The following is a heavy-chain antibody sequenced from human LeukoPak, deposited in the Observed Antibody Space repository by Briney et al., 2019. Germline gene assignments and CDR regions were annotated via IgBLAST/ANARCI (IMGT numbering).Heavy chain of an antibody. J-gene: IGHJ6*03. CDR3: ARGRYSCGYVYYYYYMDV. CDR2: IIPIFGTA. D-gene: IGHD5-18*01. CDR1: GGTFSSYA. V-gene: IGHV1-69*13. Sequence: EASVKVSCKASGGTFSSYAISWVRQAPGQGLEWMGGIIPIFGTANYAQKFQGRVTITADESTSTAYMELSSLRSEDTAVYYCARGRYSCGYVYYYYYMDVWGKGTTVTISS.